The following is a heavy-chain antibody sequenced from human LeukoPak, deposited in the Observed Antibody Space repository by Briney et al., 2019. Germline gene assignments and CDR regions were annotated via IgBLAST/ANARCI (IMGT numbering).Heavy chain of an antibody. D-gene: IGHD3-3*01. J-gene: IGHJ4*02. CDR2: ISYDGSNK. Sequence: SGGSLRLSCAASGFTFSSYAMHWVRQAPGKGLEWVAVISYDGSNKYYADSVKGRFTISRDNSKNTLYLQMNSLRAEDTAVYYCARDPSAFWSGYSNFDYWGQGTLVTVSS. CDR1: GFTFSSYA. V-gene: IGHV3-30*04. CDR3: ARDPSAFWSGYSNFDY.